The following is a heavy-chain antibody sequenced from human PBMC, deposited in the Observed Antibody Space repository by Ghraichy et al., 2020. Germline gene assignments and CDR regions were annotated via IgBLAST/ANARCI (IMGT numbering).Heavy chain of an antibody. CDR3: ARALGVCSSTSCYDHYYGMDV. J-gene: IGHJ6*02. Sequence: SVKVSCKASGGTFSSYAISWVRQAPGQGLEWMGGIIPIFGTANYAQKFQGRVTITADESTSTAYMELSSLRSEDTAVYYCARALGVCSSTSCYDHYYGMDVWGQGTTVTVSS. CDR2: IIPIFGTA. D-gene: IGHD2-2*01. V-gene: IGHV1-69*13. CDR1: GGTFSSYA.